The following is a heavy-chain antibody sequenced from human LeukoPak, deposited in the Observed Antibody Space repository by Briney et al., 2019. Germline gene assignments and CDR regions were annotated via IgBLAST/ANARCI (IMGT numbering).Heavy chain of an antibody. Sequence: GGSLRLSCAASGFTFSSYAMSWVRQAPGKGLEWVSVISGSGGSTYYADSVKGRFTISRDNSKNTLYLQMNSLRAEDTAVYYCANTGGYSSSWYYFDYWGQGTLVTVSS. CDR1: GFTFSSYA. V-gene: IGHV3-23*01. CDR2: ISGSGGST. D-gene: IGHD6-13*01. J-gene: IGHJ4*02. CDR3: ANTGGYSSSWYYFDY.